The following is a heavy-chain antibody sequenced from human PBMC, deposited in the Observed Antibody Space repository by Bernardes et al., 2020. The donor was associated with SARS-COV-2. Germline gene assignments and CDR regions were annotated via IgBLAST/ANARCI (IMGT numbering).Heavy chain of an antibody. J-gene: IGHJ6*02. CDR2: IWYDGSNK. V-gene: IGHV3-33*01. Sequence: SLRLSCAASGFTFSSYGMHWVRQAPGKGLEWVAVIWYDGSNKYYADSVKGRFTISRDNSKNTLYLQMNSLRAEDTAVYYCARDRYYYDSSGYYYLYYYYGMDVWGQGTTVTVSS. CDR1: GFTFSSYG. CDR3: ARDRYYYDSSGYYYLYYYYGMDV. D-gene: IGHD3-22*01.